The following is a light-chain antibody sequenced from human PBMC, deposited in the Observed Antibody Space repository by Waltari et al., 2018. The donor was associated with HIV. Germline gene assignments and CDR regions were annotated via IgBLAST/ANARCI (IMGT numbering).Light chain of an antibody. Sequence: QSALTQPASLSGSPGQSITIYCTGTSSDVSDYNYVSWYQQPPGKAPKLMIYDVSNRPSGVSNRFSGAKSGNTASLTISGLQAEDEADYYCSSHTSSNSLVFGGGTKLTVL. CDR3: SSHTSSNSLV. CDR2: DVS. V-gene: IGLV2-14*03. CDR1: SSDVSDYNY. J-gene: IGLJ2*01.